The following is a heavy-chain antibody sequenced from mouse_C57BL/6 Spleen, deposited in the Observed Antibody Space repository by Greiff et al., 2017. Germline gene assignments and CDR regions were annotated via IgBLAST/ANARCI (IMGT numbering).Heavy chain of an antibody. Sequence: QVQLQQPGAELVKPGASVKLSCKASGYTFTSYWMQWVKQRPGQGLEWIGEIDPSDSYTNYNQKFKGKATLTVDTSSSTAYMQLSSLTSEDSAVYYCARREEIYYGNYVGAMDYWGQGTSVTVSS. D-gene: IGHD2-1*01. V-gene: IGHV1-50*01. CDR1: GYTFTSYW. CDR3: ARREEIYYGNYVGAMDY. J-gene: IGHJ4*01. CDR2: IDPSDSYT.